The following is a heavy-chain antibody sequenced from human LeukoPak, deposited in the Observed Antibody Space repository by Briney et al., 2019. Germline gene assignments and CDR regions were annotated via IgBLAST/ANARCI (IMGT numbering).Heavy chain of an antibody. CDR1: GFTFSSYW. Sequence: GGSLRLSYAASGFTFSSYWMNWVRQAPGKGLEWVANIKQDGSEKYYVDSVKGRFTISRDNAKNSLYLQMNSLRAEDTAVYYCARADYDYVWGSYRQYYFDYWGQGTLVTVSS. J-gene: IGHJ4*02. CDR3: ARADYDYVWGSYRQYYFDY. D-gene: IGHD3-16*02. V-gene: IGHV3-7*01. CDR2: IKQDGSEK.